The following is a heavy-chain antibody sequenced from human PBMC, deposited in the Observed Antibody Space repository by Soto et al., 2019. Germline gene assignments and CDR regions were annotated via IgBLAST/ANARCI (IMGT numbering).Heavy chain of an antibody. CDR2: IIPIFGTA. J-gene: IGHJ6*02. D-gene: IGHD1-26*01. Sequence: ASVKVSCKASGGTFSSYAISWVRQAPGQGLEWMGGIIPIFGTANYAQKFQGRVTITADESTSTAYMELSSLRSEDTAVYYCAFRGSYSYYYYYGMDVWGQGTTVTVSS. CDR3: AFRGSYSYYYYYGMDV. CDR1: GGTFSSYA. V-gene: IGHV1-69*13.